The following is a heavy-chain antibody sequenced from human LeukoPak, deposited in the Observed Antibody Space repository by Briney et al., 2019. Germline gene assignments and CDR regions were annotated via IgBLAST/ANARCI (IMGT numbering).Heavy chain of an antibody. V-gene: IGHV3-23*01. J-gene: IGHJ4*02. CDR2: ISGSGGST. D-gene: IGHD6-13*01. CDR1: GLTFSSYA. CDR3: AKDLVATMKSSSWYPYYFDY. Sequence: PGGSLRLSCAASGLTFSSYAMSWVRQAPGKGLEWVSAISGSGGSTYYADSVKGWFTISRDNSKNTLYLQMNSLRAEDTAVYYCAKDLVATMKSSSWYPYYFDYWGQGTLVTVSS.